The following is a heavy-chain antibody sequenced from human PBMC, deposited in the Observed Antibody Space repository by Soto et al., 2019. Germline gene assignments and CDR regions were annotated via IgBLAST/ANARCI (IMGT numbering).Heavy chain of an antibody. CDR2: ISGSGGST. CDR3: AYTSGSHLGSQQN. D-gene: IGHD3-10*01. CDR1: GFTFSSYA. V-gene: IGHV3-23*01. Sequence: EVQLLESGGGLVQPGGSPRLSCAASGFTFSSYAMSWVRQAPGKGLEWVSAISGSGGSTYYADSVKGRFTISRDNSKNTLYLQMNSLRAEDTAVYYCAYTSGSHLGSQQNWGQGTLVTVSS. J-gene: IGHJ4*02.